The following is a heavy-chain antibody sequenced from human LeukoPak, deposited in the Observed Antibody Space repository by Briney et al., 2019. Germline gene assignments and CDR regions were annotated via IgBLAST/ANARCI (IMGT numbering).Heavy chain of an antibody. J-gene: IGHJ4*02. Sequence: PGGSLRLSCVASGFTFSSFSMSWVRQAPGKGLEWVSAIRDSGDTTYYADSVKGRFTISRDNSKNTLYLQINSLRAEDTAVHYCAKCQGLIDPFDYWGQGTLVTVSS. CDR1: GFTFSSFS. V-gene: IGHV3-23*01. CDR2: IRDSGDTT. D-gene: IGHD3-22*01. CDR3: AKCQGLIDPFDY.